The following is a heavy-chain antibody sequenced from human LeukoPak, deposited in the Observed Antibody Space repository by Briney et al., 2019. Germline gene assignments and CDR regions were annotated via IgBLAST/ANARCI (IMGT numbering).Heavy chain of an antibody. CDR3: ARERRYCSSTSCYNLTQYYYYMDV. CDR2: INHSGST. D-gene: IGHD2-2*02. V-gene: IGHV4-34*01. CDR1: GGSFSGYY. Sequence: RTSETLSLTCAVYGGSFSGYYWSWIRQPPGKGLEWIGEINHSGSTNYNPSLKSRVTISVDTSKNQFSLKLSSVTAADTAVYYCARERRYCSSTSCYNLTQYYYYMDVWGKGTTVTVSS. J-gene: IGHJ6*03.